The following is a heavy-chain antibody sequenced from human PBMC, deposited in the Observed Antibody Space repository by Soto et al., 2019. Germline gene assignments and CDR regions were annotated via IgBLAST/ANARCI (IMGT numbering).Heavy chain of an antibody. D-gene: IGHD2-2*01. Sequence: GSLRLSCAASGFTSSDHYMDWVRQAPGKGLEWVGRTRNKANSYTTEYAASVKGRFTISRDDSKNSLYLQMNSLKTEDTAVYYCARRPWCGTSCPYYYHYMDVWGKGTTVTVSS. CDR2: TRNKANSYTT. CDR3: ARRPWCGTSCPYYYHYMDV. CDR1: GFTSSDHY. J-gene: IGHJ6*03. V-gene: IGHV3-72*01.